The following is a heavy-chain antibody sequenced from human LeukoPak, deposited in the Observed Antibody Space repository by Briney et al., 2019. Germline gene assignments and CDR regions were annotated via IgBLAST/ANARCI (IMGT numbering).Heavy chain of an antibody. Sequence: SETLSLTCTVPGDSISGYYWSWIRQPPGKGLEWIGYMYYSGVTNYNPSLKSRVTISVDTSKNQFSLKLSSVTAADTAVYYCARDSPLEMATITDAFDIWGQGTMVTVSS. V-gene: IGHV4-59*01. D-gene: IGHD5-24*01. CDR1: GDSISGYY. CDR3: ARDSPLEMATITDAFDI. J-gene: IGHJ3*02. CDR2: MYYSGVT.